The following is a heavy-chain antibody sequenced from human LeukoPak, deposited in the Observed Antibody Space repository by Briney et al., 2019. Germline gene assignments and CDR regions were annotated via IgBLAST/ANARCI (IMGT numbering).Heavy chain of an antibody. V-gene: IGHV1-69*05. CDR3: ARDRGYGSGEPQH. Sequence: GASVKVSCKASGYTFTGYYMHWVRQAPGQGLEWMGWIIPIFGTANYAQKFQGRVTITTDASTSTAYMELRSLRSDDTAVYYCARDRGYGSGEPQHWGQGTLVTVSS. D-gene: IGHD3-10*01. J-gene: IGHJ1*01. CDR1: GYTFTGYY. CDR2: IIPIFGTA.